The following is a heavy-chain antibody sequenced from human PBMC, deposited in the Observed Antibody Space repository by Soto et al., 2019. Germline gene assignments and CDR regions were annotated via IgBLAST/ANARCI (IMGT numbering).Heavy chain of an antibody. V-gene: IGHV1-18*01. CDR3: ARDKKAPTYYYNGMDV. J-gene: IGHJ6*02. Sequence: ASVKVSCKASGYTFTSYGFSWVRQAPGQGLEWMGWISAYNGDTNYAQKFQGRVTMTTDTSTSTAYMELRSLTSDDTAVYYCARDKKAPTYYYNGMDVWGQGTTVTVSS. CDR2: ISAYNGDT. CDR1: GYTFTSYG.